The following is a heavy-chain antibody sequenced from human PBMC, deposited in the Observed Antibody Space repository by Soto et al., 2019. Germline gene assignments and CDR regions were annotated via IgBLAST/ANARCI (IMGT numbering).Heavy chain of an antibody. Sequence: ASVKVSCKASGYSFTDYHIHWVRQAPGQGLEWLGRINPKSGGTSTAQKFQGRVTMTRDTSISTAYMEVSRLRSDDTAVYYCARDRRFYDSGTYDIANDAFDVWGQGTMVTVSS. J-gene: IGHJ3*01. D-gene: IGHD3-22*01. CDR2: INPKSGGT. V-gene: IGHV1-2*06. CDR3: ARDRRFYDSGTYDIANDAFDV. CDR1: GYSFTDYH.